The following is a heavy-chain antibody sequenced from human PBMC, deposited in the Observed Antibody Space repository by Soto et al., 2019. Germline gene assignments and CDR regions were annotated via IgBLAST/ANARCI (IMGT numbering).Heavy chain of an antibody. CDR2: IYYSGST. D-gene: IGHD3-22*01. J-gene: IGHJ4*02. CDR1: GGSISSGDYY. V-gene: IGHV4-30-4*01. CDR3: ARDSPYYYDSS. Sequence: SETLSLTCTVSGGSISSGDYYWSWIRQPPGTGLEWIGYIYYSGSTYYNPSLKSRVTISVDTSKNQFSLKLSSVTAADTAVYYCARDSPYYYDSSWGQGTLVTVSS.